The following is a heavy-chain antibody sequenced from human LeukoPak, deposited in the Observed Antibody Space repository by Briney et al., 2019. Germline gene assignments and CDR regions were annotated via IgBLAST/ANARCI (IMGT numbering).Heavy chain of an antibody. CDR3: ARTVYSYGYMNDY. V-gene: IGHV4-34*01. D-gene: IGHD5-18*01. CDR1: GGSFSGYY. Sequence: SETLSLTCAVYGGSFSGYYWSWIRQPPGKGLEWIGEINHSGSTNYNPSLKSRVTISVDTSKNQFSLKLSSVTAADTAVYYCARTVYSYGYMNDYSGQGTLVTVSP. J-gene: IGHJ4*02. CDR2: INHSGST.